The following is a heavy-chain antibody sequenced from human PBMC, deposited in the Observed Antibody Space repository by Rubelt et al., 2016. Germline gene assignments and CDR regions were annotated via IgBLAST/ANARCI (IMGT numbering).Heavy chain of an antibody. V-gene: IGHV3-33*01. Sequence: QVQLVESGGGVVQPGRSLRLSCAASGFIFRSYGMYWVRQAPGKGLEWVAGIWHDGSKKYYSESVKGRFTISRDNSKNTMYLQLDSLGAEDSAVYYCARAGGSYRLDFWGQGTLVTVSS. CDR2: IWHDGSKK. CDR3: ARAGGSYRLDF. D-gene: IGHD1-26*01. J-gene: IGHJ4*02. CDR1: GFIFRSYG.